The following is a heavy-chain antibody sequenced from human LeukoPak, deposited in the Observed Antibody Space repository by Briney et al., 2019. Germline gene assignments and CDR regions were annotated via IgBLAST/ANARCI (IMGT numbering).Heavy chain of an antibody. CDR2: ISYDGSNK. CDR3: ARTPWGSYYDYYYYYMDV. CDR1: GFTFSSYG. Sequence: GGSLRLSCAASGFTFSSYGMHWVRQAPGKGLEWVAVISYDGSNKYYADSVKGRFTISRDNAKNSLYLQMNSLRAEDTAVYYCARTPWGSYYDYYYYYMDVWGEGTTVTVSS. V-gene: IGHV3-30*03. D-gene: IGHD2/OR15-2a*01. J-gene: IGHJ6*03.